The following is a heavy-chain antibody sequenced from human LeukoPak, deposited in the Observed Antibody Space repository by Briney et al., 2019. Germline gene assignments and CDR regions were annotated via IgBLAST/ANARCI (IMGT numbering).Heavy chain of an antibody. CDR1: GITFSGYW. V-gene: IGHV3-7*01. Sequence: GGSLRVSCAASGITFSGYWMSWVRQAPGKGLEWVANIKQDGSETYYVDSLKGRFTISRDNAKNSLYLQMNNLRAEDTAVYYCARDLRDFDYWGQGTLVTVSS. CDR3: ARDLRDFDY. CDR2: IKQDGSET. J-gene: IGHJ4*02.